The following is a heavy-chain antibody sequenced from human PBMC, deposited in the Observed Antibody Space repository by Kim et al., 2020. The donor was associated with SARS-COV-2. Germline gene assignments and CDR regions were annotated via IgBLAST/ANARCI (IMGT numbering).Heavy chain of an antibody. CDR3: ARVLAYCGGDCYGNWFDP. V-gene: IGHV4-61*01. CDR2: IYYSGST. J-gene: IGHJ5*02. D-gene: IGHD2-21*02. CDR1: GGSVSSGSYY. Sequence: SETLSLTCTVSGGSVSSGSYYWSWIRQPPGKGLEWIGYIYYSGSTNYNPSLKSRVTISVDTSKNQFSLKLSSVTAADTAVYYCARVLAYCGGDCYGNWFDPWGQGTLVTVSS.